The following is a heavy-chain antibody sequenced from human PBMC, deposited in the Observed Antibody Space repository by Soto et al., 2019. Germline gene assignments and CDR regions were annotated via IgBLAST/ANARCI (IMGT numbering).Heavy chain of an antibody. Sequence: VAQVSVSCKASGLTFTSSAVQWVRQARGERHEWIGWIVVGSGNTNYAQKFQERVTITRDMSTSTAYMELSSLRSEDRAGDYWGADGRRGTRSDYSNYGMDGWGQGPTATVSS. CDR3: GADGRRGTRSDYSNYGMDG. V-gene: IGHV1-58*01. D-gene: IGHD3-10*01. CDR2: IVVGSGNT. CDR1: GLTFTSSA. J-gene: IGHJ6*02.